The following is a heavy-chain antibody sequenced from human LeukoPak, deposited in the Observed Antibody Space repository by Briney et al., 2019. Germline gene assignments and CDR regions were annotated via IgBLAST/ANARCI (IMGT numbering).Heavy chain of an antibody. Sequence: SETLSLTCAVYGGSFSGYYWSWIRQPPGKGLEWIGEINHSGSTNYNPSLKSRVTISVDTSKNQFSLKLSSGAAADTAVYYCARGGYVWGSYRYRTLMDVWGQGTTVTVSS. CDR2: INHSGST. CDR3: ARGGYVWGSYRYRTLMDV. CDR1: GGSFSGYY. V-gene: IGHV4-34*01. D-gene: IGHD3-16*02. J-gene: IGHJ6*02.